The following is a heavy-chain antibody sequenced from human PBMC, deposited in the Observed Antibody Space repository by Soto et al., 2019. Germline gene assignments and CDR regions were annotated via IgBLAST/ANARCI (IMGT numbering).Heavy chain of an antibody. CDR3: AALGISIVATIFEACDI. J-gene: IGHJ3*02. D-gene: IGHD5-12*01. CDR1: GFSSTSSP. V-gene: IGHV1-58*02. CDR2: IVVGSGNT. Sequence: SVKVSCKTVGFSSTSSPIGCGLQQRRQRLERIGWIVVGSGNTNYAQKFQERVTITMDMSTSTAYLELSSLRSEDTAVYYCAALGISIVATIFEACDIWGNGTMVTVS.